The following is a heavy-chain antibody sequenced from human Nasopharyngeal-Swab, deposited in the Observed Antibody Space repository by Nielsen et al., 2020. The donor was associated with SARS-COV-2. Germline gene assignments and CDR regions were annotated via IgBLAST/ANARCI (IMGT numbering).Heavy chain of an antibody. J-gene: IGHJ6*02. V-gene: IGHV3-30*03. CDR1: GFTFSSYG. CDR2: ISYDGSNK. D-gene: IGHD3-22*01. Sequence: GESLKISCAASGFTFSSYGMHWVRQAPGKGLEWVAVISYDGSNKYYADSVKGRFTISRDNSKNTLYLQMNSLRAEDTAVYYCARGGRWDDSTEWDYYYYGMDVWGQGTTVTVSS. CDR3: ARGGRWDDSTEWDYYYYGMDV.